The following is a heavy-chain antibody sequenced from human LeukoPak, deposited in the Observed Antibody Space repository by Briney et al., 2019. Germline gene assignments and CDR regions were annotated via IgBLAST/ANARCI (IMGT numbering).Heavy chain of an antibody. D-gene: IGHD6-19*01. CDR3: AKRGDGGAWYDY. Sequence: GGSLRLSCAVSGFTFGSYWMDWVRQALGKGLVWVSRISSDGSNTAYADSVKGRFTISRDNAKNTLYLQMSSLRAEDTAVYYCAKRGDGGAWYDYWGQGTLVIVSS. J-gene: IGHJ4*02. V-gene: IGHV3-74*01. CDR1: GFTFGSYW. CDR2: ISSDGSNT.